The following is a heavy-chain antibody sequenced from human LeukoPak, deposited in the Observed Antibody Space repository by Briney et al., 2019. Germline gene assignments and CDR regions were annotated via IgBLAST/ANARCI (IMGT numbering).Heavy chain of an antibody. V-gene: IGHV4-34*01. CDR2: INHSGST. CDR1: GGSFSGYY. J-gene: IGHJ4*02. Sequence: SETLSLTCAVYGGSFSGYYWSWIRQPPGKGLEWIGEINHSGSTNYNPSLKSRVTISVDTSKNQFSLKLSSVTAADTAVYYCARHRDYSGSYLFDYWGQGTLVTVSS. D-gene: IGHD1-26*01. CDR3: ARHRDYSGSYLFDY.